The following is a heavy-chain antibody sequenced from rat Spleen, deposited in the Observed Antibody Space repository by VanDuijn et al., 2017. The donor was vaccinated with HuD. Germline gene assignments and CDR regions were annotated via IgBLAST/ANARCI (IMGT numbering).Heavy chain of an antibody. D-gene: IGHD5-1*01. CDR1: GFTFSDYN. CDR3: TRKGEL. J-gene: IGHJ2*01. Sequence: EVQLVESGGGLVQPGRSLKLSCAASGFTFSDYNMAWFRQAPKKGLDWVATIIYDGSRTYYRDSVKGRFTISRDNEKSNQYLQMDSLRSEDTATYYGTRKGELWGQGVMVTVSS. V-gene: IGHV5S10*01. CDR2: IIYDGSRT.